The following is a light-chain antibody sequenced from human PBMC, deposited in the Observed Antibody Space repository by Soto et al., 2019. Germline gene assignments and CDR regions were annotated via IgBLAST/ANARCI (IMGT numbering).Light chain of an antibody. CDR1: QSVTSNY. J-gene: IGKJ1*01. V-gene: IGKV3-20*01. Sequence: ENGLTQSAGTVSLSPGERATLSCRVSQSVTSNYIAWYQQKPGQAPRLLIYGASSRATGIPDRFSGSGSGTDFTLTISRLEPADFAVYYCQRYGSSRPWTFGQGTKV. CDR3: QRYGSSRPWT. CDR2: GAS.